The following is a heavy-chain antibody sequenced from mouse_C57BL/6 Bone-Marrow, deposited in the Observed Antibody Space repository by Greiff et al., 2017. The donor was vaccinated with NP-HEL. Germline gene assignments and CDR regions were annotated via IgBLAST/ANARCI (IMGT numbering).Heavy chain of an antibody. D-gene: IGHD2-5*01. CDR2: ISSGSSTI. Sequence: EVKVVESGGGLVKPGGSLKLSCAASGFTFSDYGMHWVRQAPEKGLEWVAYISSGSSTIYYADTVKGRFTISRDNAKNNLFLQMTSLRSEDTAMYYCARTYSNYVDYAMDYWGQGTSVTVSS. CDR3: ARTYSNYVDYAMDY. CDR1: GFTFSDYG. V-gene: IGHV5-17*01. J-gene: IGHJ4*01.